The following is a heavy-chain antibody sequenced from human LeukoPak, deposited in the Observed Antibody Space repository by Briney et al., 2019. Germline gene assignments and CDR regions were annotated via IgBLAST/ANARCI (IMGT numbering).Heavy chain of an antibody. Sequence: SVKVSCKDSGYTFTSYGISWVRQAPGQGLEWMGGIVPTFETANYAQKFQDRLTITADESTDTVYMELSSLTSEGTAVYYCARDRGHCDTARCYINWFDPWGQGTLVTVSP. D-gene: IGHD5-18*01. J-gene: IGHJ5*02. V-gene: IGHV1-69*13. CDR1: GYTFTSYG. CDR3: ARDRGHCDTARCYINWFDP. CDR2: IVPTFETA.